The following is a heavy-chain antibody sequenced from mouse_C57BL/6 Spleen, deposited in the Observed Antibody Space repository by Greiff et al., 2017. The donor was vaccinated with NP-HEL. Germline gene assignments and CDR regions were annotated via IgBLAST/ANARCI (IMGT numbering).Heavy chain of an antibody. CDR1: GFSLTNYG. J-gene: IGHJ4*01. D-gene: IGHD2-5*01. CDR3: ARQSNSYYAMDY. V-gene: IGHV2-6-1*01. Sequence: VKLMESGPGLVAPSQSLSITCTVSGFSLTNYGVHWVRQPPGKGLEWLVVIWSDGSTTYNSALKSRLSISKDNSKSQVFLKMNSLQTDDTAMYYCARQSNSYYAMDYWGQGTSVTVSS. CDR2: IWSDGST.